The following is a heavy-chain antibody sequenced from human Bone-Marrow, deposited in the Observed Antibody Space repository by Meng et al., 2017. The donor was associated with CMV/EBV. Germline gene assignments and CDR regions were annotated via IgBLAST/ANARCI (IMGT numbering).Heavy chain of an antibody. V-gene: IGHV1-18*01. CDR2: ISAFNDNT. Sequence: ASVKVSCKASGYTFTSYGISWVRQAPGQGLEWMGWISAFNDNTNYAQKLQGRVTMTTDTSTRTAYMELRSLRPDDTAVYYCARDSYSSSSRWFDPWGQGTLVTVSS. CDR3: ARDSYSSSSRWFDP. D-gene: IGHD6-6*01. J-gene: IGHJ5*02. CDR1: GYTFTSYG.